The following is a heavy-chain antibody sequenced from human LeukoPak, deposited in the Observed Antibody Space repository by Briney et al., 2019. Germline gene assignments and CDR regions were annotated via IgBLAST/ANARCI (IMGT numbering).Heavy chain of an antibody. V-gene: IGHV3-48*03. D-gene: IGHD1-26*01. CDR3: VRDSVYSDSWSLAS. Sequence: GGSLRLSCAASGFTFGSNEMNWVRQAPGKGLEWVSYISGSGTTMYHADSVKDRFTISRDNAKNSLYLQMNSLRAEDTAVYYCVRDSVYSDSWSLASWGQGTLVTVSS. J-gene: IGHJ5*02. CDR2: ISGSGTTM. CDR1: GFTFGSNE.